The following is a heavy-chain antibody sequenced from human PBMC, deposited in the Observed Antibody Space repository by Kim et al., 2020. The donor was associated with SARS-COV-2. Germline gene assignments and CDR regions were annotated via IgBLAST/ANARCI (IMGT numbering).Heavy chain of an antibody. J-gene: IGHJ5*02. Sequence: SETLSLTCSLSDGSFGRSYWNWLRQSPDKGLEWIGYIYYTGTTRYNPSLEGRVTMSVDTSKNKFSLIMKSMTAADSAVYFCARATYSSTWHGFDPWGQGTRVTVSS. CDR3: ARATYSSTWHGFDP. D-gene: IGHD6-13*01. CDR1: DGSFGRSY. V-gene: IGHV4-59*01. CDR2: IYYTGTT.